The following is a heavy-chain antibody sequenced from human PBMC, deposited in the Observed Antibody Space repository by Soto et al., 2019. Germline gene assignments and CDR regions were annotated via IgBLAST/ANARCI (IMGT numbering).Heavy chain of an antibody. CDR1: GFTFSSYS. Sequence: QLLESGGGLVQPGGSLRLSCAASGFTFSSYSMNWVRQDPRKGLQWVATVGGAGDNIFYADSVKGRFTISRDDSQNMVFMQMNSLRPEDTAVYFGAKRDSGSGRSPPLINYLCQGTLVTVSS. J-gene: IGHJ4*02. CDR2: VGGAGDNI. CDR3: AKRDSGSGRSPPLINY. V-gene: IGHV3-23*01. D-gene: IGHD3-10*01.